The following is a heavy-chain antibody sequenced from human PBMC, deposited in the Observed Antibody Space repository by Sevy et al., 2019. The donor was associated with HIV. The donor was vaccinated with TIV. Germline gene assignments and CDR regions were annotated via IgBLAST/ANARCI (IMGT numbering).Heavy chain of an antibody. CDR3: ARDKSTYYYDSSGYDY. V-gene: IGHV3-21*01. J-gene: IGHJ4*02. CDR2: ISSSSSYI. D-gene: IGHD3-22*01. CDR1: GFTFSSYS. Sequence: GGSLRLSCAASGFTFSSYSMNWVRQAPGKGLEWVSSISSSSSYIYYADSVKGRFTISRDNAKNSLYPQMNSLRAEDTAVYYCARDKSTYYYDSSGYDYWGQGTLVTVSS.